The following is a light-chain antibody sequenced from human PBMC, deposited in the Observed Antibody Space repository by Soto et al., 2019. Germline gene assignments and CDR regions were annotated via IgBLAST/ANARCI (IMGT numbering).Light chain of an antibody. V-gene: IGKV1-5*01. CDR2: HAS. CDR3: LQYHSYWT. Sequence: DIQMTESRSTLSASIGDTVTVACRASQCISNWLAWYQQKPGKAPKLLILHASSWESGVPSRFSGSGSGTEFTLTISSLQPDEFATYYCLQYHSYWTFAQGTKVDI. J-gene: IGKJ1*01. CDR1: QCISNW.